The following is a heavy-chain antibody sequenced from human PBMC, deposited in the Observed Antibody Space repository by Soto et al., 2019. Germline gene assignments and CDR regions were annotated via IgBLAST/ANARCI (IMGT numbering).Heavy chain of an antibody. CDR1: GFTFSSYS. D-gene: IGHD3-10*01. J-gene: IGHJ4*02. Sequence: EVQVVESGGGLVKPGGSLRLSCAASGFTFSSYSMSWVRQAPGKGLEWVSSITRSSNYIHYTDSVKGRFTISRDNAKKSLDLQRNSLRGEDTAVYYWVRDPNFYASGSGVDYWGQGTLVTVSS. CDR3: VRDPNFYASGSGVDY. V-gene: IGHV3-21*01. CDR2: ITRSSNYI.